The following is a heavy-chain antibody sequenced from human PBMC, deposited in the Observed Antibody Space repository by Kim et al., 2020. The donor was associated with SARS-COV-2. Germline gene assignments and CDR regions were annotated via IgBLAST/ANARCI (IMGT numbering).Heavy chain of an antibody. D-gene: IGHD5-12*01. J-gene: IGHJ4*02. Sequence: GGSLRLSCAASGFTFSSYAMSWVRQAPGKGLEWVSAISGSGGSTYYADSVKGRFTISRDNSKNTLYLQMNSLRAEDTAVYYCAWGRWLQFGFDYWGQGTLVTVSS. CDR1: GFTFSSYA. V-gene: IGHV3-23*01. CDR3: AWGRWLQFGFDY. CDR2: ISGSGGST.